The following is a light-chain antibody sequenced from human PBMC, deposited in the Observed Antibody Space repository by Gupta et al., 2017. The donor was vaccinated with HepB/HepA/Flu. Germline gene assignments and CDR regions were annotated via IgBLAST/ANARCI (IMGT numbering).Light chain of an antibody. CDR3: ETWDSYTRI. CDR2: LGGSGSY. V-gene: IGLV4-60*03. J-gene: IGLJ2*01. Sequence: QPVLTQSSSASASLGPPVKLTCTQSSGHNTYIIALHQQQPGKAPRYLMKLGGSGSYTKGSGVPDRFSGSSSGADRYFTISNLQSEDEADYYCETWDSYTRIFGGGTKLTVL. CDR1: SGHNTYI.